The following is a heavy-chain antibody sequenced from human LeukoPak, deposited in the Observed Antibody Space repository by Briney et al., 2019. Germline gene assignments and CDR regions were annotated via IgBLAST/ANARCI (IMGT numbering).Heavy chain of an antibody. D-gene: IGHD3-22*01. CDR3: ARMNRDSSGYVNWFDP. Sequence: SETLSLTCTVSGGSISSYYWSWIRQPPGKGLEWIGYIYYSGSTNYNPSLKSRVTISVDTSKNQFSLKLSSVTAADTAVYYCARMNRDSSGYVNWFDPWGQGTLVTVSS. CDR1: GGSISSYY. V-gene: IGHV4-59*12. J-gene: IGHJ5*02. CDR2: IYYSGST.